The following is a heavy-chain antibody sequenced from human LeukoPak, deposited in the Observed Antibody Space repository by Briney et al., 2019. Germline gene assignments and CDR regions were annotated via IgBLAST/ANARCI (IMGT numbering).Heavy chain of an antibody. CDR2: INHSGYT. V-gene: IGHV4-34*01. Sequence: SETLSLTCAVYDGSFSGYFWSWIRQPPGKVLEWIGEINHSGYTNYNPSLKSRVTISVDTSKNQFSLELSSVTAADTAVYYCARGWGILTGYYRYWGQGTLVTVSS. CDR1: DGSFSGYF. J-gene: IGHJ4*02. D-gene: IGHD3-9*01. CDR3: ARGWGILTGYYRY.